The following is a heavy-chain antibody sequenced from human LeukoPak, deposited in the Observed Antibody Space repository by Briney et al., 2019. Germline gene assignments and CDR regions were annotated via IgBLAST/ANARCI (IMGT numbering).Heavy chain of an antibody. CDR3: ARDNSGSYYVS. J-gene: IGHJ5*02. Sequence: GGSLRLSCAASGFTFSNYEMNWVRQAPGKGLEWVSYISSSGRTIYYADSVKGRFTISRDNARNSLYLQMNSLRAEDTAVYYCARDNSGSYYVSWGQGTLVTVSS. D-gene: IGHD1-26*01. CDR1: GFTFSNYE. CDR2: ISSSGRTI. V-gene: IGHV3-48*03.